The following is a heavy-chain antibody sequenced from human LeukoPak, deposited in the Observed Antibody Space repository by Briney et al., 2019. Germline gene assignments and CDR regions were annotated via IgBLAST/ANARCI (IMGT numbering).Heavy chain of an antibody. CDR3: AIKHDGSWYSPFDY. Sequence: GESLKISCQGSGYTFTSYWIGWVRQMPGKGLAWMGIIYPGDSDTRYSPSFQGQVTISADKSISTAYLQWNSLKASDSAMYYCAIKHDGSWYSPFDYWGQGTLVTVSS. CDR2: IYPGDSDT. V-gene: IGHV5-51*06. J-gene: IGHJ4*02. D-gene: IGHD6-13*01. CDR1: GYTFTSYW.